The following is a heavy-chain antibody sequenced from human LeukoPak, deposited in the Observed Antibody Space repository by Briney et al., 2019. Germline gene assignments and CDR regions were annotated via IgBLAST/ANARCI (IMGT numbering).Heavy chain of an antibody. Sequence: SETQSLTCTVSGGSISSGSYYWSWIRQPAGEGLEWIGRIYTSGSTNYNPSLKSRVTISVDTSKNQFSLKLSSVTAADTAVYYCARAPDYYDSSGLDYWGQGTLVTVSS. CDR3: ARAPDYYDSSGLDY. CDR1: GGSISSGSYY. V-gene: IGHV4-61*02. D-gene: IGHD3-22*01. J-gene: IGHJ4*02. CDR2: IYTSGST.